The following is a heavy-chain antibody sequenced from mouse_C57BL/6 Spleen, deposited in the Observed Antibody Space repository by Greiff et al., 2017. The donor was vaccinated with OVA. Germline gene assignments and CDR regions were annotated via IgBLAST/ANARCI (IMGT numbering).Heavy chain of an antibody. Sequence: EVQRVESGGGLVQPGGSLKLSCAASGFTFSDYGMAWVRQAPRKGPEWVAFISNLAYSIYYADTVTGRFTISRENAKNTLYLEMSSLRSEDTAMYYCARLTTARGFAYWGQGTLVTVSA. CDR3: ARLTTARGFAY. V-gene: IGHV5-15*01. CDR1: GFTFSDYG. J-gene: IGHJ3*01. CDR2: ISNLAYSI. D-gene: IGHD1-2*01.